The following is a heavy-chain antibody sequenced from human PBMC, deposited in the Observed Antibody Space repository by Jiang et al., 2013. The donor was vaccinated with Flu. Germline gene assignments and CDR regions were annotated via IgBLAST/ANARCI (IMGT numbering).Heavy chain of an antibody. Sequence: VQLLESGGGVVQPGRSLRLSCAASGFTFSSYGMHWVRQAPGKGLEWVAVIWYDGSNKYYADSVKGRFTISRDNSKNTLYLQMNSLRAEDTAVYYCARDPNYYDSSGYWFDYWAREPWSPSP. J-gene: IGHJ4*02. CDR3: ARDPNYYDSSGYWFDY. CDR2: IWYDGSNK. D-gene: IGHD3-22*01. CDR1: GFTFSSYG. V-gene: IGHV3-33*01.